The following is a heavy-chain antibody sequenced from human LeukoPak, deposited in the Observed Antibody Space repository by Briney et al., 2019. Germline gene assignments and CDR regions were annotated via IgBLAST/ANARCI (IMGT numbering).Heavy chain of an antibody. V-gene: IGHV3-13*01. CDR2: VSSGFHA. D-gene: IGHD5-18*01. J-gene: IGHJ4*02. CDR3: VREARGYHYTYFDY. Sequence: GGSLRLSCTASGFTLGGHDMPWVRHIPGQGLEWVASVSSGFHAFFADSVQGRFTFSREDARNSLYLQMNSLRAGDTAVYYCVREARGYHYTYFDYWGQGTLVTVSS. CDR1: GFTLGGHD.